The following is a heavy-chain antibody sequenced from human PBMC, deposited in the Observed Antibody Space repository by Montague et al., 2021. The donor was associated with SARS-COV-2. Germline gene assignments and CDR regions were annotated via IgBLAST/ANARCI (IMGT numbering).Heavy chain of an antibody. V-gene: IGHV3-30*04. J-gene: IGHJ3*02. D-gene: IGHD3-16*01. CDR2: ISYDGSNK. Sequence: SLRLSCAASGFPFSSYAMHWVRQAPGKGLEWVAVISYDGSNKYYADSVKGRFTISRDNSKNTLYLQMNSLRAEDTAVYYCARPLGGSLNDAFDIWGQGTMVTVSS. CDR1: GFPFSSYA. CDR3: ARPLGGSLNDAFDI.